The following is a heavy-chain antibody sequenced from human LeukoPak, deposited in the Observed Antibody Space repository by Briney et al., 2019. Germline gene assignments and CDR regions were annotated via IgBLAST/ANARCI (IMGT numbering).Heavy chain of an antibody. V-gene: IGHV4-34*01. J-gene: IGHJ5*02. CDR1: GGSFSGYY. CDR2: INDSGST. D-gene: IGHD3-3*01. CDR3: ARGAYDFWSGQRSWFDP. Sequence: SETLSLTCAVYGGSFSGYYWSLIRQPPGKGLEWIGEINDSGSTNYNPSLKSRVTISVDTSKNQFSLKLSSVTAADTAVYYCARGAYDFWSGQRSWFDPWGQGTLVTVSS.